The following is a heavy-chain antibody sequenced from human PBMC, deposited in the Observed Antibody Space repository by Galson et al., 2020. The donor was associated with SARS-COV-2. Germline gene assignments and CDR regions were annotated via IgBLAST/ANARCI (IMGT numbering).Heavy chain of an antibody. J-gene: IGHJ5*02. V-gene: IGHV3-21*01. CDR1: GFTFSSYS. CDR3: ARVSSGWHYNWFDA. CDR2: ISSSSSYI. D-gene: IGHD6-19*01. Sequence: GGFLRLSCAASGFTFSSYSMNWVRQAPGKGLEWVSSISSSSSYIYYADSVKGRFTISRDNAKHSLYLQINSLRAEDTAVYYCARVSSGWHYNWFDAWGQGTLVTVSS.